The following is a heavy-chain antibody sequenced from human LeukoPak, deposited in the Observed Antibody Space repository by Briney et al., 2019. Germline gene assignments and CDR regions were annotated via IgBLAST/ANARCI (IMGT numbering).Heavy chain of an antibody. CDR3: ARHFAVPGSADY. V-gene: IGHV4-39*01. Sequence: SETLSLTCTVSGGSISSSSYYWGWIRQPPGKGLEWIGSIYYSGSTYYNPSLKSRVIISVDTSRNQFSLKLSSVTAADRAIYYCARHFAVPGSADYWGQGTLVTVSS. CDR1: GGSISSSSYY. D-gene: IGHD3-10*01. CDR2: IYYSGST. J-gene: IGHJ4*02.